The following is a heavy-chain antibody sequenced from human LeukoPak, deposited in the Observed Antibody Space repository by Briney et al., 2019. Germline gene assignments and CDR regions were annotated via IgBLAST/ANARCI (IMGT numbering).Heavy chain of an antibody. D-gene: IGHD3-22*01. CDR2: INPNSGGT. J-gene: IGHJ5*02. CDR1: GYTFTGYY. V-gene: IGHV1-2*06. Sequence: GASVKVSCKASGYTFTGYYMHWVRQAPGQGLEWMGRINPNSGGTNYAQKFQGRVTMTRDTSISTAYMELSRLRPDDTAVYYCARAYDRSGYADLSWFDPWGQGTLVTVSS. CDR3: ARAYDRSGYADLSWFDP.